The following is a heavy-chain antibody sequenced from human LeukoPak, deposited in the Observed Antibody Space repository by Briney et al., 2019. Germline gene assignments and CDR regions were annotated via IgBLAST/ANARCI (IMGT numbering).Heavy chain of an antibody. J-gene: IGHJ6*02. CDR1: GYTFTGYY. CDR2: INPNSGST. Sequence: ASVKVSCKASGYTFTGYYMHWVRQAPGQGLEWMGWINPNSGSTNYAQKFQGRVTMTRDRSISTAYMKLSRLRSDDTAVYYCARDSWDYDSSGYYRYYYYGMDVWGQGTTVTVSS. V-gene: IGHV1-2*02. D-gene: IGHD3-22*01. CDR3: ARDSWDYDSSGYYRYYYYGMDV.